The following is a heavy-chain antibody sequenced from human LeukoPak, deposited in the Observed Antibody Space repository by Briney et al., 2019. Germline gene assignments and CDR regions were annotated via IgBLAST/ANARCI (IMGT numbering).Heavy chain of an antibody. Sequence: GGSLRLSCAASGFTFSSYWMHWVRQAPGKGLVWVSRINSDGSSTTYADSVKGRFTISRDNAKDTLYLQMNSLRADDTAMYYCARDTGFSNYDYWGQGTLVTVSS. CDR2: INSDGSST. V-gene: IGHV3-74*01. CDR1: GFTFSSYW. D-gene: IGHD2-8*02. CDR3: ARDTGFSNYDY. J-gene: IGHJ4*02.